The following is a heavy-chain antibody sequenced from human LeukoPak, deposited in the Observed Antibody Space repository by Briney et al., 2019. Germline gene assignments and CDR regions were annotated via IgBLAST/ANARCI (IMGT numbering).Heavy chain of an antibody. CDR3: AKDRYSYAFESSVP. CDR1: GFTFSSYG. J-gene: IGHJ5*02. D-gene: IGHD5-18*01. Sequence: GGSLRLSCAASGFTFSSYGMHWVRQAPGKGLDWVAVISNDGSKKYYADSVKGRFTISRDNSKNTLSLQVSSLRTEDTAVYYWAKDRYSYAFESSVPGGQETLATFSS. V-gene: IGHV3-30*18. CDR2: ISNDGSKK.